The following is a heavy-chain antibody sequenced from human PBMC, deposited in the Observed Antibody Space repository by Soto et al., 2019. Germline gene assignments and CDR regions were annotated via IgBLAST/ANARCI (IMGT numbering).Heavy chain of an antibody. Sequence: PGGSLRLSCASSAFTFSSYAMSLVRQAPGKGLEWVSTVTDTGSSTYYADSVKGRFTISRDNSKNTLYLQMTSLRAEDTAVYYCAKTQTHTGTVFWGQGTLVTVSS. J-gene: IGHJ4*02. CDR1: AFTFSSYA. V-gene: IGHV3-23*01. CDR3: AKTQTHTGTVF. D-gene: IGHD1-7*01. CDR2: VTDTGSST.